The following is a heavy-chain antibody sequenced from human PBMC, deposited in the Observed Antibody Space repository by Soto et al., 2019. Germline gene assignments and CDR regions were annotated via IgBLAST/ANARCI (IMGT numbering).Heavy chain of an antibody. Sequence: ITLKESGPTLVKPTQTLTLTCTLYGFSLNTGGVGVGWVRQPRGKAMEWLALIYWDDDERYRPSLRSRLNITKDTINNQVVLTMTNMDPEDTATYYCVRNWRYYGGDYYYGMDAWGQGTTVTVSS. CDR1: GFSLNTGGVG. D-gene: IGHD3-10*01. CDR3: VRNWRYYGGDYYYGMDA. CDR2: IYWDDDE. V-gene: IGHV2-5*02. J-gene: IGHJ6*02.